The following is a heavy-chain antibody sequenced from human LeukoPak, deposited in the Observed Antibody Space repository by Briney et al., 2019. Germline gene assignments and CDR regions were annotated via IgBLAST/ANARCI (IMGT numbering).Heavy chain of an antibody. CDR2: INPNSGTT. V-gene: IGHV1-46*01. CDR1: GYTFTGYY. CDR3: AREIGPRQLHLWGSAFDY. J-gene: IGHJ4*02. D-gene: IGHD5-18*01. Sequence: ASVKVSCKASGYTFTGYYMHWVRQAPGQGLEWMGWINPNSGTTSYAQNFQGRVTMTRDTSTSTVYMELSSLRSEDTAVYYCAREIGPRQLHLWGSAFDYWGQGTLVTVSS.